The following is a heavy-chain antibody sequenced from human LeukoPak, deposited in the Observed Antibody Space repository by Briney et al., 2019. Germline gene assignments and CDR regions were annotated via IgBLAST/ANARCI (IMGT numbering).Heavy chain of an antibody. V-gene: IGHV3-49*03. D-gene: IGHD7-27*01. CDR2: IRSKGYGGTA. CDR1: GFTFGNYA. Sequence: GGPLRLSCTASGFTFGNYAMSRFRQAPGKGLECISFIRSKGYGGTADYAASVKGRFTMSRDDSKGIAYLQMDSLKTEDTAVYYCARNWGSGSFDYWGQGTLVTVSS. CDR3: ARNWGSGSFDY. J-gene: IGHJ4*02.